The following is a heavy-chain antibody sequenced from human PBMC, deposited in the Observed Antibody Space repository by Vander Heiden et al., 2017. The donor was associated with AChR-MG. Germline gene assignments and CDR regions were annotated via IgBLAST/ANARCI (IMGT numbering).Heavy chain of an antibody. CDR2: IYYSGST. CDR3: ARLRGPVEA. J-gene: IGHJ5*02. CDR1: GRSISSYY. V-gene: IGHV4-59*08. D-gene: IGHD2-15*01. Sequence: QVQLQDSGLGLVKLSEALSLTCTVSGRSISSYYWSWIRQPPGKGLEWIGYIYYSGSTNDNPSLKSRVTISVDTSKNQFSLKLRSVTAADTAVYYCARLRGPVEAWGQGTLVTVSS.